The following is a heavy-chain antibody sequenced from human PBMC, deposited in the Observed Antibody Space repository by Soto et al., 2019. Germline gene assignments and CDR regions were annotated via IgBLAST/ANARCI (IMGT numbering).Heavy chain of an antibody. D-gene: IGHD1-26*01. CDR2: ISGSGGST. Sequence: GGSLRLSCAASGFTFSSYAMSWVRQAPGKGLEWVSAISGSGGSTYYADSVKGRFTISRDNSKNTLYLQMNSLRAEDTAVYYCAKDGTEIVGATYYFAYWGQGTLVTVSS. V-gene: IGHV3-23*01. CDR1: GFTFSSYA. CDR3: AKDGTEIVGATYYFAY. J-gene: IGHJ4*02.